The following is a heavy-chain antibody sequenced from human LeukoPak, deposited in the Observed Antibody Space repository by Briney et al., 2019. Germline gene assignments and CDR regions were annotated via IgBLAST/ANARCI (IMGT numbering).Heavy chain of an antibody. Sequence: ASVKVSCKASGYTFTSYGISWVRQAPGQGLEWMGWISAYNGNTNYAQKLQDRVTMTTDTSTSTAYMELRSLRSDDTAVYYCARDSIAVAGTTRTGWFDPWGQGTLVTVSS. CDR1: GYTFTSYG. V-gene: IGHV1-18*04. CDR2: ISAYNGNT. CDR3: ARDSIAVAGTTRTGWFDP. J-gene: IGHJ5*02. D-gene: IGHD6-19*01.